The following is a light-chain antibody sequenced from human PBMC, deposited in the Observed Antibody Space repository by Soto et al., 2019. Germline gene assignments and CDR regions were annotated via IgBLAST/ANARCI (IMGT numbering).Light chain of an antibody. CDR3: QKYNSAPLT. CDR1: QGIAPY. CDR2: ATS. Sequence: DVQMTQSPSSLSAFVGDRVTITCRASQGIAPYLAWFQQKPGQVPKLLIYATSTLQSGVPSRFSGSGSGTDFTLTINSLQPEDVGTYYWQKYNSAPLTFGGGTKVEIK. J-gene: IGKJ4*01. V-gene: IGKV1-27*01.